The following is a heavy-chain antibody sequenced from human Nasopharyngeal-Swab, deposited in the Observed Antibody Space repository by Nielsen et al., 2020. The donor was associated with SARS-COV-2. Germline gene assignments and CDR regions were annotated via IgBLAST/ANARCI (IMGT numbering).Heavy chain of an antibody. CDR2: ISAYNGNT. D-gene: IGHD5-12*01. V-gene: IGHV1-18*04. CDR3: ARDAEWLRFLAGGYMDV. CDR1: GYTFTSYG. Sequence: ASVKVYCKASGYTFTSYGISWVRQAPGQGLEWMGWISAYNGNTNYAQKLQGRVTMTTDTSTSTAYMELRSLRSDDTAVYYCARDAEWLRFLAGGYMDVWGKGTTVTVSS. J-gene: IGHJ6*03.